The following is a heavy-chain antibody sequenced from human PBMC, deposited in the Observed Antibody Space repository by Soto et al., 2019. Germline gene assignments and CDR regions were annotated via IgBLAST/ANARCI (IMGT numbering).Heavy chain of an antibody. CDR3: AKEYCSSISCYDYYYYYMDV. V-gene: IGHV3-9*01. J-gene: IGHJ6*03. CDR1: GFTFDDYA. D-gene: IGHD2-2*01. CDR2: ISWNSGSI. Sequence: EVQLVESGGGLVQPGRSLRLSCAASGFTFDDYAMHWVRQAPGKGLEWFSGISWNSGSIGYADSVKGRFTISRDNAKNSLYLQMNSLRAEDTALYYCAKEYCSSISCYDYYYYYMDVWGKGTTVTVSS.